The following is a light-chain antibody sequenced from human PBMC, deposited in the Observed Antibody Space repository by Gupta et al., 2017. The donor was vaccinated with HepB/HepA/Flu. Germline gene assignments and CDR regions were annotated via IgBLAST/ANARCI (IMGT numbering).Light chain of an antibody. CDR3: AAWDDSLNGLV. CDR2: YDD. Sequence: QSVLTQPPSVSEAPRQRVTISCSGSSPNIGNNAVNWYQQLPGKAPKLLIYYDDLLPSGVSDRFSGSKSGTSASLAISGLQSEDEAEYYCAAWDDSLNGLVFGGGTKLTVL. J-gene: IGLJ2*01. V-gene: IGLV1-36*01. CDR1: SPNIGNNA.